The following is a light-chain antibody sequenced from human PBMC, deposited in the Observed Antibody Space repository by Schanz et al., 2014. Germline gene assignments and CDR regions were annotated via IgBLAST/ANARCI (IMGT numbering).Light chain of an antibody. CDR3: AAWDDSLNGVV. V-gene: IGLV2-8*01. CDR2: EVT. Sequence: QSALTQPPSASGSPGQSVTISCTGTSSDVGITNYVSWYQQHPGKAPKLIIYEVTKRPSGVPDRFSGSKSGNTASLTVSGLQAEDEADYYCAAWDDSLNGVVFGGGTKLTVL. J-gene: IGLJ2*01. CDR1: SSDVGITNY.